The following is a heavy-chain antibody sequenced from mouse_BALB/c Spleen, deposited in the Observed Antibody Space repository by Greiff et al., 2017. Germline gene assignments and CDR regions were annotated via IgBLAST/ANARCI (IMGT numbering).Heavy chain of an antibody. CDR3: ARGGYGGFAY. CDR1: GFDFSRYW. CDR2: INPDSSTI. D-gene: IGHD1-1*02. J-gene: IGHJ3*01. Sequence: EVKLMESGGGLVQPGGSLKLSCAASGFDFSRYWMSWVRQAPGKGLEWIGEINPDSSTINYTPSLKDKFIISRDNAKNTLYLQMSKVRSEDTALYYCARGGYGGFAYWGQGTLVTVSA. V-gene: IGHV4-1*02.